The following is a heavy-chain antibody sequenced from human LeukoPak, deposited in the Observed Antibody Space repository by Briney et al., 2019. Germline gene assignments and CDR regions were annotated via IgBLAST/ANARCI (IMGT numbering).Heavy chain of an antibody. D-gene: IGHD6-19*01. V-gene: IGHV1-69*05. CDR1: GGTFSSYA. J-gene: IGHJ4*02. CDR3: AREMRSAWYMENDY. Sequence: SVKVSCKASGGTFSSYAMSWGRQAPGQGLEWMGGISPIFGRANYAEKLQGRVTINTDKSTSTAYMQMSSLRAEDTAVYYCAREMRSAWYMENDYWGQGTLVTVSS. CDR2: ISPIFGRA.